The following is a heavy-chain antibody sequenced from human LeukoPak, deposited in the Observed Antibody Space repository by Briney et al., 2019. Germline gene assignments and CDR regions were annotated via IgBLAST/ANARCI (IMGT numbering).Heavy chain of an antibody. CDR2: ITGSGGST. D-gene: IGHD3-10*01. V-gene: IGHV3-23*01. CDR1: GFTFSTYA. CDR3: AKTIPSYYVDY. J-gene: IGHJ4*02. Sequence: GGSLRLSCAVSGFTFSTYAMSWVRQAPGRGLEWVSLITGSGGSTYYADSVKGRFTISRDNSKNTLYLQMNSLRADDTAVYYCAKTIPSYYVDYWGQGTLVTVSS.